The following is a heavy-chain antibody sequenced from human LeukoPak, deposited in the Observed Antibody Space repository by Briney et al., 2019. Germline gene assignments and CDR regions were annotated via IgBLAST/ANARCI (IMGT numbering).Heavy chain of an antibody. CDR3: AKESTVTPGNVNWFDS. CDR2: IYSGGST. Sequence: GGSLRLSCAASGFTVSSNYMSWVRQAPGKGLEWVSVIYSGGSTYYAESVKGRFTISRDNSKNTLYLRMKSLRAEDTAIYYCAKESTVTPGNVNWFDSWGQGTLVTVSS. CDR1: GFTVSSNY. V-gene: IGHV3-53*01. J-gene: IGHJ5*01. D-gene: IGHD4-17*01.